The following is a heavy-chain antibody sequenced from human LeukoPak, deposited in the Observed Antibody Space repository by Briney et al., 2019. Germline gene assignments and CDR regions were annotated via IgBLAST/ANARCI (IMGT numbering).Heavy chain of an antibody. Sequence: PGGSLRLSCAVSGFTLSNYSMNWVRQAPGKGLEWISYISGSGFNIHYADSVKGGFTISRDNAKNSLYLQMNSLRAEDTAVYYCAELGITMIGGVWGKGTTVTTSS. D-gene: IGHD3-10*02. J-gene: IGHJ6*04. CDR1: GFTLSNYS. CDR3: AELGITMIGGV. CDR2: ISGSGFNI. V-gene: IGHV3-48*01.